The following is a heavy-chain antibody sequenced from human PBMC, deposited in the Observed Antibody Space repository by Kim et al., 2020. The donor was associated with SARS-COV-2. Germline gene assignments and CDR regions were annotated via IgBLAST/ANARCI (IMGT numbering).Heavy chain of an antibody. J-gene: IGHJ4*02. CDR1: DGSINSYH. CDR2: FHYSGIT. V-gene: IGHV4-59*01. Sequence: SETLSLTCTVSDGSINSYHWSWIRQSPGKGLEWIGYFHYSGITNSSPSFNSRVTISGDTAKNQFSLKMNSMTAADTAVYYCARGRGAFDYLGQGILVTAS. CDR3: ARGRGAFDY. D-gene: IGHD3-10*01.